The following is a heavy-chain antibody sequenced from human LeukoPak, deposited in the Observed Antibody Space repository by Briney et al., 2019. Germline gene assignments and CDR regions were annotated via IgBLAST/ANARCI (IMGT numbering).Heavy chain of an antibody. D-gene: IGHD2-21*02. CDR3: GSSVVTAYYYYMDV. V-gene: IGHV1-69*13. CDR1: GGTFSSYA. Sequence: ASVKVSCKASGGTFSSYAISWVRQPPGQGLEWMGGIIPIFGAANYAQKFQGRVTIPADESTSTAYMELSSLRSEDTGVYYCGSSVVTAYYYYMDVWGKGTTVTISS. J-gene: IGHJ6*03. CDR2: IIPIFGAA.